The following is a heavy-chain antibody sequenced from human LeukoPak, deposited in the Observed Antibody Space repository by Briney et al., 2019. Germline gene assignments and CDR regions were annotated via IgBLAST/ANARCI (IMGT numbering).Heavy chain of an antibody. V-gene: IGHV3-74*01. CDR3: ARGNKWSFDS. D-gene: IGHD2-15*01. CDR2: INSDGSAT. Sequence: GGSLRLSCAASGFTFSSYWMHWVRQAPGKGLVWVSRINSDGSATSYADSVMVRFTISRDSAKNTLYLQMNSLRPEDTAVYYCARGNKWSFDSWGQGALVTVSS. J-gene: IGHJ4*02. CDR1: GFTFSSYW.